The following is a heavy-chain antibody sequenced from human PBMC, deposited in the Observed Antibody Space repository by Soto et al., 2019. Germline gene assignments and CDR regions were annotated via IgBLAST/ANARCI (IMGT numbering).Heavy chain of an antibody. D-gene: IGHD5-18*01. Sequence: GVSHRVPCRAFELTFVDHAMRCVRQAPGKGLEWVSAISGSGGSTYYADSVKGRFTISRDNSKNTLYLQMNSLRAEDTAVYYCAKSRPPNTAPPSDYVYGMDVWGQGTTVTVSS. J-gene: IGHJ6*02. V-gene: IGHV3-23*01. CDR3: AKSRPPNTAPPSDYVYGMDV. CDR2: ISGSGGST. CDR1: ELTFVDHA.